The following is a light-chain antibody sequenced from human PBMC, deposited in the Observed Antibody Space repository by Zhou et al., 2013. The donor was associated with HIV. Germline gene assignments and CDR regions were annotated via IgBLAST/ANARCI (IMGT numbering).Light chain of an antibody. CDR2: GAS. J-gene: IGKJ1*01. V-gene: IGKV3-20*01. CDR3: QQYGGSPWT. CDR1: QSVRNNY. Sequence: ESGLTQSPGTLSLSPGERATLTCRASQSVRNNYLAWYQQKPGQAPRLLIYGASSRAIGIPDRFSGSGSGTDFTLTVSRLGPEDFAVYYCQQYGGSPWTFGQGTKVEIK.